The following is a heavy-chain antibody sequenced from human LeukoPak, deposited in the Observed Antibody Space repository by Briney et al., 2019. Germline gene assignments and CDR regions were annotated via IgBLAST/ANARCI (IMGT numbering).Heavy chain of an antibody. V-gene: IGHV3-30-3*01. Sequence: GSLRLSCAASGFTFSTYWMHWVRQAPGKGLEWVAVISYDGSNKYYADSVKGRFTISRDNSKNTLYLQMNSLRAEDTAVYYCARPLWFGELSDYFDYWGQGTLVPVSS. J-gene: IGHJ4*02. CDR1: GFTFSTYW. D-gene: IGHD3-10*01. CDR3: ARPLWFGELSDYFDY. CDR2: ISYDGSNK.